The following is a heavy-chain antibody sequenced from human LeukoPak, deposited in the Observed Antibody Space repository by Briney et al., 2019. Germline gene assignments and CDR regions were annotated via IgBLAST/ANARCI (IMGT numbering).Heavy chain of an antibody. CDR1: GFTFSSYG. CDR2: ISGSGGST. Sequence: GGSLRLSCAASGFTFSSYGMSWVRQAPGEGLEWVSAISGSGGSTYYADSVKGRFTISRDNSKNTLYLQMNSLRAEDTAVYYCAKDLGQWLVPDAFDIWGQGTMVTVSS. CDR3: AKDLGQWLVPDAFDI. J-gene: IGHJ3*02. D-gene: IGHD6-19*01. V-gene: IGHV3-23*01.